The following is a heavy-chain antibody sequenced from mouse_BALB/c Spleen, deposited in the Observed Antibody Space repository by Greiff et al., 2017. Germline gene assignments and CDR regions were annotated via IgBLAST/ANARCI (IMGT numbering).Heavy chain of an antibody. D-gene: IGHD2-4*01. CDR1: GYTFTSYW. J-gene: IGHJ1*01. Sequence: QVQLKQSGAELAKPGASVKMSCKASGYTFTSYWMHWVKQRPGQGLEWIGYINPSTGYTEYNQKFKDKATLTADKSSSTAYMQLSSLTSEDSAVYYCARSGGDYGGYFDVWGAGTTVTVSS. V-gene: IGHV1-7*01. CDR3: ARSGGDYGGYFDV. CDR2: INPSTGYT.